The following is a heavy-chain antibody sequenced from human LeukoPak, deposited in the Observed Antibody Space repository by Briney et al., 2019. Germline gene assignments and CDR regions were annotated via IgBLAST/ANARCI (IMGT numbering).Heavy chain of an antibody. CDR1: GGSISGYY. D-gene: IGHD6-19*01. J-gene: IGHJ4*02. Sequence: SETLSLTCTVSGGSISGYYWSWIRQPPGKGLEWLGFISYSGSTSYNPSLKSRVTTSVDTSKNQFSLNLRSVTAADTAVCYCARRDSSGWYYFGYWGQGTLVTVSS. CDR3: ARRDSSGWYYFGY. V-gene: IGHV4-59*01. CDR2: ISYSGST.